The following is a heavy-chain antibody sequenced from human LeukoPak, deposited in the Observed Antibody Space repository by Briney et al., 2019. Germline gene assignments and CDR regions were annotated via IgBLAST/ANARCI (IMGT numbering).Heavy chain of an antibody. J-gene: IGHJ4*02. D-gene: IGHD6-19*01. CDR2: IYYTGST. CDR1: GGSISYYY. Sequence: SETLSLTCTVSGGSISYYYWSWIRQPPGKGLEWIGYIYYTGSTKYNPSLESRVTILVDTPKNQFSLKLRSVTAADTALYYCARLSTVPGNWASEYWGQGTLVTVSS. V-gene: IGHV4-59*08. CDR3: ARLSTVPGNWASEY.